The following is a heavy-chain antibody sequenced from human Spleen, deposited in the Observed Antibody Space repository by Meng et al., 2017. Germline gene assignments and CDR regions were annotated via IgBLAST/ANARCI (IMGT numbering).Heavy chain of an antibody. V-gene: IGHV3-48*03. Sequence: GESLKISCAASGFTFSGYEMNWVRQAPGKGLEWVSSISSSGTTIYYADSVKGRFTISRDNSKNTLYLQMNSLRAEDTAVYYCARVGIVGATRYYYYYYGMDVWGQGTTVTVSS. CDR2: ISSSGTTI. D-gene: IGHD1-26*01. CDR1: GFTFSGYE. J-gene: IGHJ6*02. CDR3: ARVGIVGATRYYYYYYGMDV.